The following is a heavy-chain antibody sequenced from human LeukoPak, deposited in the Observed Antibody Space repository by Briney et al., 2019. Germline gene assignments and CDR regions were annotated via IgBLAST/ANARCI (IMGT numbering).Heavy chain of an antibody. D-gene: IGHD3-10*01. V-gene: IGHV1-2*06. CDR3: AGGSGLGHHFEY. CDR1: GYTFTGYY. Sequence: ASVKVSCKASGYTFTGYYMHWVRQAPGQGLEWMGRINPSSGDANYAHKFQGRVTMTRDTSIGTAYMELSRLRSDDSAIYYCAGGSGLGHHFEYWGQGTLVTVSS. CDR2: INPSSGDA. J-gene: IGHJ4*02.